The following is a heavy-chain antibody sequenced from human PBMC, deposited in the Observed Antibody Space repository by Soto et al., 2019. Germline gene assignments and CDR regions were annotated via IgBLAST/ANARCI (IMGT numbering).Heavy chain of an antibody. Sequence: QVQLQESGPGLVKPSGTLSLTCVGSGGSIISNNCWSWVRQSPGKGLEWIGEIYHSGSTNYNPSLKSRVTISIDQSKNQFSLKVRSVTAADTAVYYCTRDKSSTTYYARGMDVWGQGTTVTVSS. CDR3: TRDKSSTTYYARGMDV. D-gene: IGHD3-3*01. CDR2: IYHSGST. V-gene: IGHV4-4*02. J-gene: IGHJ6*02. CDR1: GGSIISNNC.